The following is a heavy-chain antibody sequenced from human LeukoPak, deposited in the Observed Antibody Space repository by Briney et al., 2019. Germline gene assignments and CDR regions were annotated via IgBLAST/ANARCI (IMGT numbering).Heavy chain of an antibody. CDR3: ARLGNTLVGRAASYYYYYMDV. D-gene: IGHD2-15*01. J-gene: IGHJ6*03. V-gene: IGHV3-7*01. CDR2: IKQDGSDK. CDR1: GFTFSSHW. Sequence: PGGSLRLSCAASGFTFSSHWMAWVRQAPGKGLEWVANIKQDGSDKYYLDSMKGRLTISRDNAKNSLYLQMNSLRAEDTAVYYCARLGNTLVGRAASYYYYYMDVWGKGTTVTVSS.